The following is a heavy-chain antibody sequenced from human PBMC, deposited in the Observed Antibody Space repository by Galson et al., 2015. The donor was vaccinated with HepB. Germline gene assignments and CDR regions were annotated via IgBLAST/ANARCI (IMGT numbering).Heavy chain of an antibody. D-gene: IGHD3-10*01. Sequence: LSLTCTVSGGSIISYYWSWVRQPPGKGLEWIGYIYFNGITNYNPSLKSRVTMSADTSKNQFSLKMSSVTTADTAVYYCARGSMIRGVPFDYWGQGTLVTVSS. CDR2: IYFNGIT. J-gene: IGHJ4*02. CDR1: GGSIISYY. V-gene: IGHV4-59*01. CDR3: ARGSMIRGVPFDY.